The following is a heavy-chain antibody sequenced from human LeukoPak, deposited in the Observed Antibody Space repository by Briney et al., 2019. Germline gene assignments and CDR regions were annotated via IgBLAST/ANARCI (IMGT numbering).Heavy chain of an antibody. CDR1: GGSISSYY. CDR3: ARAVGATEYFDY. J-gene: IGHJ4*02. V-gene: IGHV4-59*01. CDR2: IYYSGST. D-gene: IGHD1-26*01. Sequence: SETLSLTRTVSGGSISSYYWSWIRQPPGKGLEWIGYIYYSGSTNYNPSLKSRVTISVDTSKNQFSLKLSSVTAADTAVYYCARAVGATEYFDYWGQGTLVTVSS.